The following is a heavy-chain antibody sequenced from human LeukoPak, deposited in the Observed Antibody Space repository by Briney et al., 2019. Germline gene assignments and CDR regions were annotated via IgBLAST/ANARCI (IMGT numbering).Heavy chain of an antibody. J-gene: IGHJ6*02. CDR1: GYTFTNYG. D-gene: IGHD3-9*01. Sequence: ASVKVSCKASGYTFTNYGITWVRQAPGQGLEWMGWISAYNGNTNYAQKLQGRVTMTTDTSTSTAYMELRSLRSDDTAVYYCARVGPNQSAYYDILTGYYSHYYYYGMDVWGQGTTVTVSS. CDR3: ARVGPNQSAYYDILTGYYSHYYYYGMDV. CDR2: ISAYNGNT. V-gene: IGHV1-18*01.